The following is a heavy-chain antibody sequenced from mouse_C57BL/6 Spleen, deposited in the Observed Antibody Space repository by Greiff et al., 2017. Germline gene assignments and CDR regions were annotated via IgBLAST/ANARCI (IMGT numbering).Heavy chain of an antibody. CDR1: GYTFTSYW. CDR2: IHPNSGST. D-gene: IGHD2-3*01. CDR3: ARDDGPRYVDV. V-gene: IGHV1-64*01. J-gene: IGHJ1*03. Sequence: QVQLKQPGAELVKPGASVKLSCKASGYTFTSYWMHWVKQRPGQGLEWIGMIHPNSGSTNYNEKFKSKATLTVDKSSSTAYMQLSSLTSEDSAVYYCARDDGPRYVDVWGTGTTVTVSS.